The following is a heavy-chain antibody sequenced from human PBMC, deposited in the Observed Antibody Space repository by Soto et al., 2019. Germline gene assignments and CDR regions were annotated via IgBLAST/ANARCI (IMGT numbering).Heavy chain of an antibody. CDR3: ARLKSVRGVLQYYYGMDV. D-gene: IGHD3-10*02. CDR1: GGSISSSSYY. CDR2: IYYSGSA. J-gene: IGHJ6*02. Sequence: SETLSLTCTVSGGSISSSSYYWGWIRQPPGKGLEWIGSIYYSGSAYYNPSLKSRVTISVDTSKNQFSLKLSSVTAADTAVYYCARLKSVRGVLQYYYGMDVWGQGTTVTVSS. V-gene: IGHV4-39*01.